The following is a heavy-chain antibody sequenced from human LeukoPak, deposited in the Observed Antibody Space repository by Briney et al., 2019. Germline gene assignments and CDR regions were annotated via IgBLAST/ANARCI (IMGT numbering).Heavy chain of an antibody. D-gene: IGHD5-18*01. V-gene: IGHV3-64*01. CDR1: GFTFSNSA. CDR2: ISSNGGST. J-gene: IGHJ4*02. CDR3: ARAAVDTASDYFDY. Sequence: GGSLRLSCAASGFTFSNSAMHWVRQAPGKGLEYVSAISSNGGSTYYAKSVKGRFTVSRDNSKNTLYLQMGSLRTDDMAVYYCARAAVDTASDYFDYWGQGTLVTVSS.